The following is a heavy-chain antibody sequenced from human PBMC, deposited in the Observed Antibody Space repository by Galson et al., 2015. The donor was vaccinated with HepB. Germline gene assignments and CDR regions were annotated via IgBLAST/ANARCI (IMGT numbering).Heavy chain of an antibody. Sequence: SMKVSCKASGGTFSSYAISWVRQAPGQGLEWMGGIIPIFGTANYAQKFQGRVTITADESTSTAYMELSSLRSEDTAVYYCARGNDILTGPDLTYYYYYGMDVWGQGTTVTVSS. D-gene: IGHD3-9*01. J-gene: IGHJ6*02. CDR3: ARGNDILTGPDLTYYYYYGMDV. CDR1: GGTFSSYA. CDR2: IIPIFGTA. V-gene: IGHV1-69*13.